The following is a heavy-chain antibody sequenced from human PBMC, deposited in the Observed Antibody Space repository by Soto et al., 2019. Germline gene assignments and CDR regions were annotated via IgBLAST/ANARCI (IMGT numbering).Heavy chain of an antibody. D-gene: IGHD2-15*01. CDR2: IKQDGSEK. V-gene: IGHV3-7*01. J-gene: IGHJ4*02. Sequence: GGSLRLSCAASGFTFSSYWMSWVRQAPGKGLEWVANIKQDGSEKYYVDSVKGRFTISRDNAKNLLYLQMNSLRAEDTAVYYCARDCARGYDFDRGYCSGGSCYGGVCFGYWGQGTLVTVSS. CDR1: GFTFSSYW. CDR3: ARDCARGYDFDRGYCSGGSCYGGVCFGY.